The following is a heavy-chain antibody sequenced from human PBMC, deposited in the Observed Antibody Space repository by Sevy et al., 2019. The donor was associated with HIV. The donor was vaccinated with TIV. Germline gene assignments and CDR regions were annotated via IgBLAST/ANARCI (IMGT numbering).Heavy chain of an antibody. D-gene: IGHD4-4*01. V-gene: IGHV4-59*01. J-gene: IGHJ3*01. CDR2: FYYSGDT. CDR1: GSSISSYY. CDR3: ARERYDSNWYGLESGNDALDV. Sequence: SETLSLTCTVSGSSISSYYWSWIRQPPGKGLEWIGYFYYSGDTDYNSSLKNRVTISVDKSKNQLSLRLSSVTAADTAVYYCARERYDSNWYGLESGNDALDVWGQGTLVTVSS.